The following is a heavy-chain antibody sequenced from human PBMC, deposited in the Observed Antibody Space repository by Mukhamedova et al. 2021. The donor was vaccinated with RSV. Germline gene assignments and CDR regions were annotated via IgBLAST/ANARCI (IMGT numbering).Heavy chain of an antibody. D-gene: IGHD5-24*01. CDR2: INGDGSST. V-gene: IGHV3-74*01. CDR1: GFTLRSYW. J-gene: IGHJ5*01. CDR3: TRSRDGYNLMGDS. Sequence: GFTLRSYWMHWVRQAPGKGLVWVSRINGDGSSTAYADSVKGRFTIPRDNAENTLYLQMNSLRAEDTALYYCTRSRDGYNLMGDS.